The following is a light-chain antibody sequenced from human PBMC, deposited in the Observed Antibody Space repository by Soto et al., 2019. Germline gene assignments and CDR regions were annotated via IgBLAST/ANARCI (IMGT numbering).Light chain of an antibody. J-gene: IGKJ3*01. CDR2: AAS. Sequence: AIRMTQSPSSFSASTGDRVTITCRASQGISSYLAWYQQKPGKAPKLLIYAASTLQSGVPSRFSGSGSGTDFTLTISCLQSEDFATYYCQQYYSYPRFFGHGTKVDIK. CDR1: QGISSY. V-gene: IGKV1-8*01. CDR3: QQYYSYPRF.